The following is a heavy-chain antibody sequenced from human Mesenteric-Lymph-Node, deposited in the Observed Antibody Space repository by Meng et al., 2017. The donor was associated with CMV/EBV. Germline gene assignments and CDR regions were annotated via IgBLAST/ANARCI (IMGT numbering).Heavy chain of an antibody. Sequence: SETLSLTCTVSGGSISSFYWSWIRRPPGKGLEWIGYIYYNGNTNYNPSFKSRVTISVDTSKNQFSLDLTSVTAADTVVYYCARGGWSLDYWGQGTLVTVSS. V-gene: IGHV4-59*01. CDR1: GGSISSFY. CDR2: IYYNGNT. D-gene: IGHD2-15*01. J-gene: IGHJ4*02. CDR3: ARGGWSLDY.